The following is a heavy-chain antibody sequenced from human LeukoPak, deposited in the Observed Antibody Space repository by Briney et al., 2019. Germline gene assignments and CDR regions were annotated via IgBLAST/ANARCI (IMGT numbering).Heavy chain of an antibody. J-gene: IGHJ4*02. D-gene: IGHD6-13*01. V-gene: IGHV3-74*01. CDR2: VNSDGSTT. CDR3: ARGYYSSSRFDS. CDR1: GFPFSNYW. Sequence: PGGSLRLSRAASGFPFSNYWMHWVRQAPGKGLVWVSRVNSDGSTTSYADSVKGRFTISRDNAENTLYMRMNSLRPEDTAVYYCARGYYSSSRFDSWGQGTLVTVSS.